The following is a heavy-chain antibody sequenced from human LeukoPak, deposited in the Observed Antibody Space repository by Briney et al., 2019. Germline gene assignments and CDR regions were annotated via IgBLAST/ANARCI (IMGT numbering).Heavy chain of an antibody. D-gene: IGHD6-13*01. J-gene: IGHJ4*02. Sequence: GASVKVSCKASGYTFTSHGISWVRQAPGQGLEWMGWISAYNGNTNFAQKLQGRVTMTTDTSTSTAYMELRSLRSDDTAVYYCARDERLPGIAAAGTSMGYWGQGTLVTVSS. CDR2: ISAYNGNT. V-gene: IGHV1-18*01. CDR1: GYTFTSHG. CDR3: ARDERLPGIAAAGTSMGY.